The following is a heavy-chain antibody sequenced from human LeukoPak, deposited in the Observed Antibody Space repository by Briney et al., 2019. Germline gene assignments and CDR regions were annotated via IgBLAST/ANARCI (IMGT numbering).Heavy chain of an antibody. D-gene: IGHD4-17*01. J-gene: IGHJ3*02. V-gene: IGHV4-59*08. CDR3: ARHMTVTYAFDI. Sequence: SETLSLTCAVYGGSFSGYYWSWIRQPPGKGLEWIGYIYYSGSTNYNPSLKSRVTISVDTSKNQFSLNLSSVTAADTAVYYCARHMTVTYAFDIWGQGTMVTVSS. CDR1: GGSFSGYY. CDR2: IYYSGST.